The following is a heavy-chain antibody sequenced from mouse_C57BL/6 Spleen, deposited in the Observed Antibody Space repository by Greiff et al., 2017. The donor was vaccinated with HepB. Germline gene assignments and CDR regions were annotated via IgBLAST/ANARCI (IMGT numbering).Heavy chain of an antibody. CDR2: IDPSDSYT. V-gene: IGHV1-59*01. D-gene: IGHD6-1*01. Sequence: QVQLQQPGAELVRPGPSVKLSCKASGYTFTSYWMHWVKQRPGQGLEWIGVIDPSDSYTNYNQKFKGKATLTVDTSSSTAYMQLSSLTSEDSAVYYCAREASYYFDYWGQGTTLTVSS. CDR3: AREASYYFDY. CDR1: GYTFTSYW. J-gene: IGHJ2*01.